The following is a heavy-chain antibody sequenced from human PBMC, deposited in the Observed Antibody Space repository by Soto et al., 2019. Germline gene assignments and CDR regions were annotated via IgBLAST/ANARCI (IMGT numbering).Heavy chain of an antibody. CDR1: GYTFTSYA. V-gene: IGHV1-3*01. CDR3: GRTTIFGVVIPPPFGYYYMDV. J-gene: IGHJ6*03. CDR2: INAGNGNT. D-gene: IGHD3-3*01. Sequence: ASVKVSCKASGYTFTSYAMHWVRQAPGQRLEWMGWINAGNGNTKYSQKFQGRVTITRDTSASTAYMELSSLRSEDTAVYYCGRTTIFGVVIPPPFGYYYMDVWGKGTTVTVSS.